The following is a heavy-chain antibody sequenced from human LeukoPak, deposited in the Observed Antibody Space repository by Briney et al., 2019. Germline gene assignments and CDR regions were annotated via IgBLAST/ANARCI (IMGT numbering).Heavy chain of an antibody. CDR3: AREPYKLLSYYYGMDV. Sequence: TSETLSLTCTVSGGSISSGDYYWSWIRQPPGKGLEWIGYIYYSGSTYYNPSLKSRVTISVDTSKNQFSLKLSSVTAADTAVYYCAREPYKLLSYYYGMDVWGQGTTVTVSS. D-gene: IGHD2-2*01. V-gene: IGHV4-30-4*01. J-gene: IGHJ6*02. CDR2: IYYSGST. CDR1: GGSISSGDYY.